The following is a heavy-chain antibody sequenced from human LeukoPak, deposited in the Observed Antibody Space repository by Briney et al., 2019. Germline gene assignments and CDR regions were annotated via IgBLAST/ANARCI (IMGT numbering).Heavy chain of an antibody. CDR1: GYTLTELS. Sequence: ASVKVSCKVSGYTLTELSMHWVRQAPGQGLEWMGWINPNSGGTNYAQKFQGRVTMTRDTSISTAYMELSRLRSDDTAVYYCARASAGDWYFDLWGRGTLVTVSS. V-gene: IGHV1-2*02. CDR2: INPNSGGT. J-gene: IGHJ2*01. CDR3: ARASAGDWYFDL.